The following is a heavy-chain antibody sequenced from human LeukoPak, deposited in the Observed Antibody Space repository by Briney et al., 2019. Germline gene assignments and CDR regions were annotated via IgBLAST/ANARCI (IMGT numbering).Heavy chain of an antibody. D-gene: IGHD3-9*01. CDR3: AGDSYDILTGYRYYYGMDV. Sequence: EASVKVSCKASGYTFTGHYMHWVRQAPGQGLEWMGWINPNSGGTNYAQKFQGRVTMTRDTSISTAYMELSRLRSDDTAVYYCAGDSYDILTGYRYYYGMDVWGQGTTVTVSS. CDR1: GYTFTGHY. CDR2: INPNSGGT. V-gene: IGHV1-2*02. J-gene: IGHJ6*02.